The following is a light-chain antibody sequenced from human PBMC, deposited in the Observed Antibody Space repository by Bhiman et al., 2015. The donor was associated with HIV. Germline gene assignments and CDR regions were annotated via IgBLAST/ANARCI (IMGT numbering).Light chain of an antibody. V-gene: IGLV1-44*01. CDR3: SSLTSSITYV. Sequence: QSVLTQPPSASGTPGQRVTISCSGSSSNIGSNTVNWYQQLPGTAPKLLIYRNNQRPSGVPDRFSGSKSGNTASLTISGLQAEDEADYYCSSLTSSITYVFGTGTNVTVL. J-gene: IGLJ1*01. CDR2: RNN. CDR1: SSNIGSNT.